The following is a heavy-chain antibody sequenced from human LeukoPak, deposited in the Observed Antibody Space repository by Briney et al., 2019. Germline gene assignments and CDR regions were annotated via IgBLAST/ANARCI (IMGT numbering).Heavy chain of an antibody. CDR1: GYTFTGYY. V-gene: IGHV1-2*02. CDR3: ARGGSGSYYSAAYYYGMDV. D-gene: IGHD3-10*01. CDR2: INPNSGGT. J-gene: IGHJ6*02. Sequence: ASVKVSCKASGYTFTGYYMHWVRQAPGQGLEWMGWINPNSGGTNYAQKFQGRVTMTRDTSISTAYMELSRLRSDDTAVYYCARGGSGSYYSAAYYYGMDVWGQGTAVTVSS.